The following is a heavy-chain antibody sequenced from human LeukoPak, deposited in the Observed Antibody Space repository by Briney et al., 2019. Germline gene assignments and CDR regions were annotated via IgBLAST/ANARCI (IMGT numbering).Heavy chain of an antibody. D-gene: IGHD6-13*01. CDR3: AKSDSPYSSSWYPWGY. CDR1: GFTFSSYA. V-gene: IGHV3-23*01. J-gene: IGHJ4*02. CDR2: ISGSGGST. Sequence: HPGGSLRLSCAASGFTFSSYAMSWVRQAPGKGLEWVSAISGSGGSTYYADSVKGRFTISRDNSKNTLYLQMNSLRAEDTAVYYCAKSDSPYSSSWYPWGYWGQGTLVTVSS.